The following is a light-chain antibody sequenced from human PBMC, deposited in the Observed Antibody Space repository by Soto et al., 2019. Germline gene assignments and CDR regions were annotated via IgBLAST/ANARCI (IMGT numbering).Light chain of an antibody. CDR3: QQYYISPLT. V-gene: IGKV4-1*01. Sequence: DIVMTQSPDSLAVSLGERATINCKSSQSVLYSSNNKNYLAWYQQKPGQPPKLLIYWASTRESGVPDRFSGSGSGTDFTLTISSLQAEDVAVYYCQQYYISPLTFGGGTKVE. CDR2: WAS. CDR1: QSVLYSSNNKNY. J-gene: IGKJ4*01.